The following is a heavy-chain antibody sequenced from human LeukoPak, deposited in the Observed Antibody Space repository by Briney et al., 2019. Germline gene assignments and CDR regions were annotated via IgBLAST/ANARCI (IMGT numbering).Heavy chain of an antibody. Sequence: GGSLRLSCTASGFTFSTYAMTWVRQAPGKGLEWVSVISHGGDSAWYADSVKGRFTISRDNSKSTLFLQMNSLRADDTAIYYCAKGRSGWYESLDYWGQGILVTVSS. CDR2: ISHGGDSA. CDR3: AKGRSGWYESLDY. D-gene: IGHD6-19*01. J-gene: IGHJ4*02. V-gene: IGHV3-23*01. CDR1: GFTFSTYA.